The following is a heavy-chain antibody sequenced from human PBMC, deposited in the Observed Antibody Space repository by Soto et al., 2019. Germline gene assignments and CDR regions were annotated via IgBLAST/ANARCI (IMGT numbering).Heavy chain of an antibody. CDR1: GFTFSSYS. Sequence: PGGSLRLSCAASGFTFSSYSMNWVRQAPGKGLEWVSSISKSSSYIYYADSVKGRFTISRDNAKNSLYLQMNSLRAEDTALYYCVFRHLLTDDTLQPVLYFDYWGQGTLVTVSS. D-gene: IGHD2-8*01. CDR2: ISKSSSYI. V-gene: IGHV3-21*04. J-gene: IGHJ4*02. CDR3: VFRHLLTDDTLQPVLYFDY.